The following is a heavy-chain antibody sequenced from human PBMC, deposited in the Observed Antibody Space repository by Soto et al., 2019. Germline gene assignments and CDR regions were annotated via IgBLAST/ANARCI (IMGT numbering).Heavy chain of an antibody. Sequence: PAKVSCKASGYTFNSYAMHCVRQAPRKRLEWMGWINAGNGNTKYSQKFQGRVTITRDTSASTAYMELSSLRSEDTAVYYCARAWAGRATSIWIGEDYWGQGTLVTVSS. D-gene: IGHD3-10*01. CDR1: GYTFNSYA. J-gene: IGHJ4*02. V-gene: IGHV1-3*01. CDR3: ARAWAGRATSIWIGEDY. CDR2: INAGNGNT.